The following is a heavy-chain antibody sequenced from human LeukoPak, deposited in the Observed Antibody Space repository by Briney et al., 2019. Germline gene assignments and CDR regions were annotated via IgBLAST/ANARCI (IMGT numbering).Heavy chain of an antibody. Sequence: GGSLRLSCAASGFTFSSYAMHWVRQAPGKGLEWVAVISYDGSNKYYTDSVKGRFTISRDNSKNTLYLQMNSLRAEDTAVYYCASRGFDPWGQGTLVTVSS. J-gene: IGHJ5*02. CDR3: ASRGFDP. V-gene: IGHV3-30*04. CDR2: ISYDGSNK. CDR1: GFTFSSYA.